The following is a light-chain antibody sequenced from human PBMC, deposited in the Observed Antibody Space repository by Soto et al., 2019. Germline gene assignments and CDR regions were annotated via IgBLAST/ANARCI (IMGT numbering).Light chain of an antibody. J-gene: IGLJ1*01. CDR2: EVS. Sequence: QSVLTQPASLSGSPGQSITISCTGTSTDVGGHDFVSWYQQRPGKAPKLMIYEVSNRPSGVSNRFSGSKSGNTASLTISGLQAEDEAAYYCFSYTTSSAPYVFGTGTKVTVL. CDR3: FSYTTSSAPYV. CDR1: STDVGGHDF. V-gene: IGLV2-14*01.